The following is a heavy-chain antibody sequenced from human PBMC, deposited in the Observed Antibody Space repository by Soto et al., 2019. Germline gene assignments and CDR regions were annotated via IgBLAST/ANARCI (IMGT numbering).Heavy chain of an antibody. D-gene: IGHD3-10*01. CDR3: AKLMVAYYFDN. J-gene: IGHJ4*02. CDR2: IYYTGST. Sequence: QVQLQESGPGLVKPSETLSLTCTVSGGSINPYYWSWVRQPPGKGLDWIGYIYYTGSTNYNPSFKSRLTISVDTSKNQFSLKLSSVTAADTAIYYCAKLMVAYYFDNWGQGTLVTVSS. V-gene: IGHV4-59*01. CDR1: GGSINPYY.